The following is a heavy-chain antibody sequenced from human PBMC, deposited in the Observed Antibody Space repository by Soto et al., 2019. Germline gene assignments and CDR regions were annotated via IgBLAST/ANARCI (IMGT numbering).Heavy chain of an antibody. Sequence: PGVSLRLSCAASGFAYSGYSMNWVRQAPGGGLEWIAYISSGSTTIYYEDSVKGRFTISRDNARYSLYLQMNSLRVEDTAVYYCAKPRSSLEWPPFDPWGQGTLVTVSS. J-gene: IGHJ5*02. V-gene: IGHV3-48*01. CDR2: ISSGSTTI. CDR3: AKPRSSLEWPPFDP. D-gene: IGHD3-3*01. CDR1: GFAYSGYS.